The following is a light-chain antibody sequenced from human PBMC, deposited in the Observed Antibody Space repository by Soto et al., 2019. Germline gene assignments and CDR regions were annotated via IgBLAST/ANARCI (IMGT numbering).Light chain of an antibody. Sequence: DIVMTQSPLSLPVTPGEPASISCRSSQSLLQTNGNTYLDWYLQKPGQSPELLISLATNRASGVPDRCSGSGSGTDFTLKISRVEAEDVGVYYCMQAKQTPFTFGGGTKVEIK. CDR3: MQAKQTPFT. CDR1: QSLLQTNGNTY. V-gene: IGKV2-28*01. CDR2: LAT. J-gene: IGKJ4*01.